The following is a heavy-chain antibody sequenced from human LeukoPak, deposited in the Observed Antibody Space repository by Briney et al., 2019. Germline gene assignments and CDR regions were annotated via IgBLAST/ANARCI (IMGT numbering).Heavy chain of an antibody. Sequence: PSETLSLTCTVSGGSFSSGGYYWSWLRQPPGKGLEWIGEINHSGSTNYNPSLKSRVTISVDTSKNQFSLKPSSVTAADTAVYYCARRRSTSWGGYYYYYYMDVWGKGTTVTVSS. D-gene: IGHD2-2*01. CDR3: ARRRSTSWGGYYYYYYMDV. J-gene: IGHJ6*03. V-gene: IGHV4-34*01. CDR1: GGSFSSGGYY. CDR2: INHSGST.